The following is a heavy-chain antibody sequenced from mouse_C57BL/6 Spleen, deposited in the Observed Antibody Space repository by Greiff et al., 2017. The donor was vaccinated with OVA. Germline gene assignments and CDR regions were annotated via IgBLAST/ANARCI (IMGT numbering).Heavy chain of an antibody. J-gene: IGHJ4*01. Sequence: VQLQQSGPELVKPGASVKIPCKASGYTFTDYNMDWVKQSHGKSLEWIGDINPNNGGTIYNQKFKGKATLTVDKSSSTAYMELRSLTSEDTAVYYCARRVPIYYDYYYAMDYWGQGTSVTVSS. CDR2: INPNNGGT. CDR1: GYTFTDYN. D-gene: IGHD2-4*01. CDR3: ARRVPIYYDYYYAMDY. V-gene: IGHV1-18*01.